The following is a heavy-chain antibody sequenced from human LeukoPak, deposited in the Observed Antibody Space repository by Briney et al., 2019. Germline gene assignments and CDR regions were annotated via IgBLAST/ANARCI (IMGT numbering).Heavy chain of an antibody. Sequence: PGGSLALSCTASGFTFSSYWMSWVRQAPGKGLEWVATIKQDGSQKEYVESMQGRFTISRDNAKNSLYLHMNRLRAEDTAVYYCARDPTVTNFHDAFDIWGQGTLVTVSS. CDR1: GFTFSSYW. J-gene: IGHJ3*02. D-gene: IGHD4-17*01. V-gene: IGHV3-7*05. CDR2: IKQDGSQK. CDR3: ARDPTVTNFHDAFDI.